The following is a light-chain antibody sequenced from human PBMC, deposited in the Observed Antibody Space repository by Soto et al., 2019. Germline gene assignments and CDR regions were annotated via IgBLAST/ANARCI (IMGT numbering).Light chain of an antibody. CDR3: QHTYNVPRT. Sequence: DIQMTQSPSSLSASVGDRVIITCRASRSISTYLNWYQQKPGKAPNLLIYGASRLQSGVPSRFSGSGSGTDFTLTISSLQPEDFATYYCQHTYNVPRTFGGGTKVEIK. CDR2: GAS. V-gene: IGKV1-39*01. CDR1: RSISTY. J-gene: IGKJ4*01.